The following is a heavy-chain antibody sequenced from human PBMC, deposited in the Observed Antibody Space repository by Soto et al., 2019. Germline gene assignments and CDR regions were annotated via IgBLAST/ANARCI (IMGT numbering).Heavy chain of an antibody. CDR2: TKGSGSST. CDR1: GFTISNHW. J-gene: IGHJ5*02. Sequence: GGSLRLSCAVSGFTISNHWMIWVRQAPGKGLEWVAATKGSGSSTYYADSVKGRFTISRDNSKNTLYLQMNSLRAEDTAVYYCAKGKGQQLGHWFDPWGQGTLVTVSS. V-gene: IGHV3-23*05. CDR3: AKGKGQQLGHWFDP. D-gene: IGHD6-13*01.